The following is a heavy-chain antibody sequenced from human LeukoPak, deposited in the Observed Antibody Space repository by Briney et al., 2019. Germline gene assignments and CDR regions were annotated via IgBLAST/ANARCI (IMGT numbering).Heavy chain of an antibody. Sequence: SETLSLTCTVSGGSISSYYWSWIRQPPGKGLEWIGYIYYSGSTNYNPSLKSRVTISLDTSKNQFSLRLSSVTAADTAVYYCARDFRGRYCSGGSCYSEADHWGQGTLVTVSS. V-gene: IGHV4-59*12. CDR1: GGSISSYY. J-gene: IGHJ4*02. D-gene: IGHD2-15*01. CDR2: IYYSGST. CDR3: ARDFRGRYCSGGSCYSEADH.